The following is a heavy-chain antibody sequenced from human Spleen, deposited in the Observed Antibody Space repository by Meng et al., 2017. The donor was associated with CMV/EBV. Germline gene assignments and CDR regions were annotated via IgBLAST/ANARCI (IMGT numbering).Heavy chain of an antibody. Sequence: QVQLQESGPGLVKPSGTLSLTCAVSGGFISSSNLWTWVRQVPGKGLEWIGEIYHSGRTNYNPSLKSRVTISVDKFKNQFSLKLGSVTAADTAVYYCARIERRRILKYCGSDCSTTDYWGQGTLVTVSS. CDR1: GGFISSSNL. D-gene: IGHD2-21*02. CDR3: ARIERRRILKYCGSDCSTTDY. J-gene: IGHJ4*02. V-gene: IGHV4-4*02. CDR2: IYHSGRT.